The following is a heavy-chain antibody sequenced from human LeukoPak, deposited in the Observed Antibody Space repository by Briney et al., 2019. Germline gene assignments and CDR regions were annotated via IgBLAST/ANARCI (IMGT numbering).Heavy chain of an antibody. Sequence: ASVKVSCKASGRSFSNYAFSWVRQATGQGLEWMGWMNPNSGNTGYAQKFQGRVTMTRNTSISTAYMELSSLRSEDTAVYYCARGDYWGQGTLVTVSS. V-gene: IGHV1-8*02. CDR3: ARGDY. CDR2: MNPNSGNT. J-gene: IGHJ4*02. CDR1: GRSFSNYA.